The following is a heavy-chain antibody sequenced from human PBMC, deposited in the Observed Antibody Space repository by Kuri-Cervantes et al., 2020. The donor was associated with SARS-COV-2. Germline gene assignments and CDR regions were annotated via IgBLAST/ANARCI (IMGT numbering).Heavy chain of an antibody. CDR1: GFTFSSYA. CDR2: ISGSGGST. Sequence: GESLKISCAASGFTFSSYAMSWVRQAPGKGLEWVSAISGSGGSTYYADSVKGRFTISRDNSKNTLYLQMNSLRAEDTAVYYCAKGSSSSGRYNWFDPWGQGTRVTVSS. D-gene: IGHD6-6*01. CDR3: AKGSSSSGRYNWFDP. J-gene: IGHJ5*02. V-gene: IGHV3-23*01.